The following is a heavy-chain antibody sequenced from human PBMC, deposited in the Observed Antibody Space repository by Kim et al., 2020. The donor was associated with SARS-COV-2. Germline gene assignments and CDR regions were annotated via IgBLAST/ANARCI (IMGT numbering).Heavy chain of an antibody. CDR2: NT. D-gene: IGHD3-22*01. J-gene: IGHJ4*02. CDR3: ARGDSSGFYY. V-gene: IGHV1-3*01. Sequence: NTKYSQKVQCRVTITRDTSASTAYMELSSLRSEDTAVYYCARGDSSGFYYWCQGTLVTVSS.